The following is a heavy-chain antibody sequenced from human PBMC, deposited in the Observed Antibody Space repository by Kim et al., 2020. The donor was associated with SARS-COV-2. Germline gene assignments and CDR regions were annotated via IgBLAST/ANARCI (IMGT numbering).Heavy chain of an antibody. D-gene: IGHD2-15*01. Sequence: VKGRFTISRDNGKKSLYLEMKSLRDEDTAVYYCARDEGYCSGGACYTKLDYWGQGTLVTVSS. V-gene: IGHV3-11*06. J-gene: IGHJ4*02. CDR3: ARDEGYCSGGACYTKLDY.